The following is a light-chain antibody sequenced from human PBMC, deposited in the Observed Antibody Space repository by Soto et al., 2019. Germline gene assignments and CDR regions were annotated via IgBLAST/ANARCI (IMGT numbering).Light chain of an antibody. J-gene: IGLJ2*01. CDR1: DGPVTSNHY. CDR3: LLAYSGGRV. Sequence: QAVVTQEPSLTVSPGGTVTLTCGSSDGPVTSNHYPYWYQQRPGQVPRILIYDTTNRQSWAPARFSGSLVGVKAALTLSGAQPEDEADYYCLLAYSGGRVFGGGTKLTVL. CDR2: DTT. V-gene: IGLV7-46*01.